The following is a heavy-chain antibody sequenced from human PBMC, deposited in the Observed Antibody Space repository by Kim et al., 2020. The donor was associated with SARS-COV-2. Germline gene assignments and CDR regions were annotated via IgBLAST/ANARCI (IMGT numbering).Heavy chain of an antibody. CDR1: GFIFNTHG. CDR2: ISYDGSEK. J-gene: IGHJ4*02. D-gene: IGHD2-2*01. Sequence: GGSLRLSCAASGFIFNTHGLGWVRQAPGRGLEWVTLISYDGSEKYYADSVKGRFTISRDNSKNTLYLQMDNLRTEDTAVYYCARDPTGCCSYFDFWGQGTLVTVSS. V-gene: IGHV3-30-3*01. CDR3: ARDPTGCCSYFDF.